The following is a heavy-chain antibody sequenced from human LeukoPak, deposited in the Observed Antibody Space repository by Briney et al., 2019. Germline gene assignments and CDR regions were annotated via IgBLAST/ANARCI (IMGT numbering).Heavy chain of an antibody. Sequence: SETLSLTCTVSGVSISSYYWSWIRQPAGKGLEWIGRIYTSGSTNYNPSLKSRVTMSVDTSKNQFSLKLSSVTAADTAVYYCARVDSTYGYAGGNYFDSWGQGTLVTVSS. V-gene: IGHV4-4*07. CDR3: ARVDSTYGYAGGNYFDS. D-gene: IGHD5-18*01. J-gene: IGHJ4*02. CDR2: IYTSGST. CDR1: GVSISSYY.